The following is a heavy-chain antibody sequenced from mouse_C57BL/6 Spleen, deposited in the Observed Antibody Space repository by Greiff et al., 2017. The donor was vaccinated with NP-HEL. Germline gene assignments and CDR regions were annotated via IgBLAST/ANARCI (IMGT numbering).Heavy chain of an antibody. CDR1: GFSLSTFGMG. Sequence: QVTLKVSGPGLLQPSQTLSLTCSFSGFSLSTFGMGVGWISQPSGKGLEWLAHIWWDDDKYYNPALKSRPIISNDTSNNQVFLKIANVDSADAGTYYCARLITTPLDFGYWGKGTTLTVSS. CDR2: IWWDDDK. CDR3: ARLITTPLDFGY. V-gene: IGHV8-8*01. D-gene: IGHD1-1*01. J-gene: IGHJ2*01.